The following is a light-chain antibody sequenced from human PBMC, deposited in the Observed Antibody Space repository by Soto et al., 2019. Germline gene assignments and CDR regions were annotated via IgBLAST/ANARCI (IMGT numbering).Light chain of an antibody. CDR1: SSNIGAGYD. Sequence: QPVLTQPPSVSGAPGQRVTISCTGSSSNIGAGYDVHWYQQPPGAAPKLLIYANNNRPSGVPDRFSGSKSGTSASLAITGLQAEDEADYYCQSYDSSLSGSVFGGGTKLTVL. CDR3: QSYDSSLSGSV. V-gene: IGLV1-40*01. J-gene: IGLJ2*01. CDR2: ANN.